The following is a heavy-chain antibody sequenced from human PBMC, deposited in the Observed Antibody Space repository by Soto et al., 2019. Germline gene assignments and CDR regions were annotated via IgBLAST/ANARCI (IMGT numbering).Heavy chain of an antibody. J-gene: IGHJ3*01. Sequence: EVQLLEPGGGLVQPGGSLRLSCAASGFTFSSFFMSWVRQAPGKGLDWVSGIGANGGGTYYAGSVKGRFIISRDNSKTPLYLQMNSLRAEDTAVYYCARDPNGDYLGAFEFWGQKTMVTVSS. CDR2: IGANGGGT. CDR3: ARDPNGDYLGAFEF. CDR1: GFTFSSFF. D-gene: IGHD4-17*01. V-gene: IGHV3-23*01.